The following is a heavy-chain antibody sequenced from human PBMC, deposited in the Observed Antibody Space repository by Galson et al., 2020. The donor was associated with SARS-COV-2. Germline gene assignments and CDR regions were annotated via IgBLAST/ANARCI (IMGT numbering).Heavy chain of an antibody. CDR1: GFTFSSYA. J-gene: IGHJ4*02. Sequence: GESLKISCAASGFTFSSYAMHWVRQAPGKGLEWVAVISYDGSNKYYADSVKGRFTISRDNSKNTLYLQMNSLRAEDTAVYYCARAFGGGLRPLNDYWGQGTLVTVSS. CDR2: ISYDGSNK. D-gene: IGHD5-12*01. V-gene: IGHV3-30*04. CDR3: ARAFGGGLRPLNDY.